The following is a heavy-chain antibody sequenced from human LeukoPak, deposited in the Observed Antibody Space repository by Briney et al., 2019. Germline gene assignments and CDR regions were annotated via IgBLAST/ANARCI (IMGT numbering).Heavy chain of an antibody. J-gene: IGHJ6*03. Sequence: ASVKVSCKASGYSFTSFGISWVRQAPGQGLEWMGWISAYNGDTKYAQKHQGRVTMTTDTSTSTAYMELRSLRSDDTAVYYCARGVRFSDFYYYMDVWGQGTTVTVSS. CDR1: GYSFTSFG. D-gene: IGHD3-3*01. V-gene: IGHV1-18*01. CDR3: ARGVRFSDFYYYMDV. CDR2: ISAYNGDT.